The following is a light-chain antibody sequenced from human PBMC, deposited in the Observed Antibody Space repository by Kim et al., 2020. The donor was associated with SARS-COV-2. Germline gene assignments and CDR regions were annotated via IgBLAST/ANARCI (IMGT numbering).Light chain of an antibody. CDR1: QYITTW. CDR3: QHYNSYPYT. Sequence: SASLGDTVTITCRASQYITTWLAWYQQKPGKAPKLLIYQASTLESGVPSRFSGSGSGTEFSLTISSLQPDDFATYYCQHYNSYPYTFGQGTKLEIK. V-gene: IGKV1-5*01. CDR2: QAS. J-gene: IGKJ2*01.